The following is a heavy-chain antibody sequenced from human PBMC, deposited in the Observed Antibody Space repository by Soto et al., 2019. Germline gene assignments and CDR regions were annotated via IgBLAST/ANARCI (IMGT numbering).Heavy chain of an antibody. V-gene: IGHV3-23*01. J-gene: IGHJ4*02. CDR2: IGGSGVTT. CDR3: AKGGYDTTRGYFDY. Sequence: GGSLRLSCAASGFTFSSYAMTWVRQAPGKGLEWVSGIGGSGVTTDSADSVKGRFTISRDNSENTRYLQMKSLRAEDTAVYYCAKGGYDTTRGYFDYWGQGTLVTVSS. CDR1: GFTFSSYA. D-gene: IGHD3-22*01.